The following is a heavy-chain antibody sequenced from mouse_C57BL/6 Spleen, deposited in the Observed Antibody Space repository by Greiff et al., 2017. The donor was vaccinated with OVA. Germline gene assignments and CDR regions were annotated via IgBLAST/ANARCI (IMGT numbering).Heavy chain of an antibody. CDR1: GYAFTNYL. CDR3: AKESAYDSHYYAMDY. D-gene: IGHD2-4*01. V-gene: IGHV1-7*01. J-gene: IGHJ4*01. CDR2: INPSSGYT. Sequence: VQLQQSGAELVRPGTSVKVSCKASGYAFTNYLIEWVKQRPGQDLEWIGYINPSSGYTKYNQKFKDKATLTADKSSSTAYMQLSSLTYEDSAVYYCAKESAYDSHYYAMDYWGQGTSVTVSS.